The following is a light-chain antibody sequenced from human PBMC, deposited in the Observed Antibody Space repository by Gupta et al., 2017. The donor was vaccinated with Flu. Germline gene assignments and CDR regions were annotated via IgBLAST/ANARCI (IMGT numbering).Light chain of an antibody. CDR1: QSINTW. CDR2: KAS. V-gene: IGKV1-5*03. CDR3: QQYSTSPYT. Sequence: DIQMTQSPSVLSASVGDRVTITCRASQSINTWLAWYQQKPGKAPKLLMYKASTLENEVPSRFSGSGSGTEFTLTISSLQPEDFATYYCQQYSTSPYTFGQGTKLDIK. J-gene: IGKJ2*01.